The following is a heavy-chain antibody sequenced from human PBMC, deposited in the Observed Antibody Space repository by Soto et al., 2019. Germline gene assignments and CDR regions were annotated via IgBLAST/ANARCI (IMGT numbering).Heavy chain of an antibody. CDR1: GGSFSSYY. D-gene: IGHD6-13*01. J-gene: IGHJ4*02. Sequence: PSETLSLTCAVYGGSFSSYYWGWIRQPPGKGLEWIGSIYYSGSTYYNPSLKSRVTISVDTSKNQFSLKLSSVTAADTAVYYCARRQAAAGTTPDYWGQGTLVTVSS. CDR2: IYYSGST. V-gene: IGHV4-39*01. CDR3: ARRQAAAGTTPDY.